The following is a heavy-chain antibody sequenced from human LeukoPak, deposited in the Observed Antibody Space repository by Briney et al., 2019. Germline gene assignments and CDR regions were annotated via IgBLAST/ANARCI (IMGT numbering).Heavy chain of an antibody. D-gene: IGHD4-23*01. V-gene: IGHV4-34*01. CDR3: ARRRYGGNSGFLTG. J-gene: IGHJ4*02. CDR1: GGSFSGYY. Sequence: SETLSLTCAVYGGSFSGYYWSWIRQPPGKGLEWIGEINHSGSTNYNPSLKSRVTISVDTSKNQFSLKLSSVTAADTAVYYCARRRYGGNSGFLTGWGQGTLITVSS. CDR2: INHSGST.